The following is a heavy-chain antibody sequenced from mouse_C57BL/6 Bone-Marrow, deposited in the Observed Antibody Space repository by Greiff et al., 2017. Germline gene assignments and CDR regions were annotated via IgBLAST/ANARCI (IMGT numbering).Heavy chain of an antibody. CDR2: IDPSDSYP. CDR3: ARSSLRGFAY. Sequence: QVQLKESGAELVMPGASVKLSCKASGYTFTSYWMHWVKQRPGQGLEWIGEIDPSDSYPNYNQKFKGKSTLTVDKSSSTAYMQLSSLTSEDSAVYYCARSSLRGFAYWGQGTLVTVSA. D-gene: IGHD6-1*01. CDR1: GYTFTSYW. J-gene: IGHJ3*01. V-gene: IGHV1-69*01.